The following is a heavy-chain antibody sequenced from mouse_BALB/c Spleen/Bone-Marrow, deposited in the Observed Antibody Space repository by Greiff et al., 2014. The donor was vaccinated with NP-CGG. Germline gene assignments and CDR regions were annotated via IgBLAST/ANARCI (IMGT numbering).Heavy chain of an antibody. V-gene: IGHV5-6-5*01. CDR3: AREGGTTAHYYAMDY. CDR1: GFTFSSYA. J-gene: IGHJ4*01. CDR2: ISSGGST. D-gene: IGHD1-2*01. Sequence: EVKLVESGGGLVKPGGSLKLSCAASGFTFSSYAMSWVRQTPEKRLEWVAFISSGGSTYYPDSVKGRFTISRDNARNILYLQMSSLRSEDTAMYYCAREGGTTAHYYAMDYWGQGTSVTVSS.